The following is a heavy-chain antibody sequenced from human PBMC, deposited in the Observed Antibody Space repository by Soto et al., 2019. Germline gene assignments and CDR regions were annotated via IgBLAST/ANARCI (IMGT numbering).Heavy chain of an antibody. CDR2: IYYSGST. Sequence: PSETLSLTCTVSGGCISSYYWSWIRQPPGKGLEWIGYIYYSGSTNYNPSLKSRVTISVDTSKNQFSLKLSSVTAADTAVYYCARGFSSRSPGDYWXQGTLVTVSS. V-gene: IGHV4-59*01. J-gene: IGHJ4*02. CDR3: ARGFSSRSPGDY. CDR1: GGCISSYY. D-gene: IGHD6-13*01.